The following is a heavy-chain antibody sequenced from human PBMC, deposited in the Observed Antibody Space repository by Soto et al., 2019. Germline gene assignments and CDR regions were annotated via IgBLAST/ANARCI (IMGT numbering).Heavy chain of an antibody. J-gene: IGHJ5*02. Sequence: QVHLVESGGGLVKSGGSLRLSCAASGFTFSDYYMTWIRQAPGKGLEWVSYISSSGNTIYYADSVKGRFTISRDNAKNSLYLQRNSLRAEDTAVYYCARGLGSWIAAAGTGFDPWGQGTLVTVSS. V-gene: IGHV3-11*01. D-gene: IGHD6-13*01. CDR2: ISSSGNTI. CDR3: ARGLGSWIAAAGTGFDP. CDR1: GFTFSDYY.